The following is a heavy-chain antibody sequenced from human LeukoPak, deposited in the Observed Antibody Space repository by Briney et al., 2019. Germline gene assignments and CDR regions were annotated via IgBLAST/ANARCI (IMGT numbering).Heavy chain of an antibody. CDR3: AKDISHDFGGNDLDY. J-gene: IGHJ4*02. D-gene: IGHD4-23*01. CDR1: GFTFEDYT. Sequence: GGSLRLSCAASGFTFEDYTMHWVRQGQGKGLEWVSLISWDGGSTYYADSVKGRFTISRDNSKNSLYLRMDSLRTEDTALYYCAKDISHDFGGNDLDYWGQGTLVTVSS. V-gene: IGHV3-43*01. CDR2: ISWDGGST.